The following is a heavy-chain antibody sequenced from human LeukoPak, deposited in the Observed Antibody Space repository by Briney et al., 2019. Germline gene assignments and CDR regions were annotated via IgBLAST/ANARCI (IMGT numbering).Heavy chain of an antibody. CDR2: INWNGGST. Sequence: GGSLRLSCAASGFTFSSYEMNWVRQAPGKGLEWVSGINWNGGSTGYADSVKGRFTISRDNAKNSLYLQMNSLRAEDTALYYCAKDGYPGSSLYDYWGQGTLVTVSS. D-gene: IGHD3-10*01. V-gene: IGHV3-20*04. J-gene: IGHJ4*02. CDR1: GFTFSSYE. CDR3: AKDGYPGSSLYDY.